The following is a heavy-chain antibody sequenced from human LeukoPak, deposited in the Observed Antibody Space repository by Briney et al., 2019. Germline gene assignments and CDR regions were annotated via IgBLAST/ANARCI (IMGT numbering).Heavy chain of an antibody. CDR1: GYSFTSYW. CDR3: ARLGYSGYDLDY. V-gene: IGHV5-51*01. CDR2: IYPGDSDT. J-gene: IGHJ4*02. D-gene: IGHD5-12*01. Sequence: PGESLRISCKGSGYSFTSYWISWVRQMPGKGLEWMGIIYPGDSDTRSNPSFRGQVTISADKSISTAYLQWSSLKASDTAMYYCARLGYSGYDLDYWGQGTLVTVSS.